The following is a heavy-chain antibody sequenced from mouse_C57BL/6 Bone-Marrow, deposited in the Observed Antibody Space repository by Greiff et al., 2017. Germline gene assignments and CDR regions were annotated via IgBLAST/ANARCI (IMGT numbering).Heavy chain of an antibody. Sequence: QVQLQQSGPGLVQPSQSLSITCTVSGFSLTSYGVHWVRQSPGKGLEWLGVIWSGGSTDYNAAFISRLSISKDNSKSQVFFKMNSLQADDTAIYYCARNDDYDGGDYFDYWGQGTTLTVSS. CDR3: ARNDDYDGGDYFDY. D-gene: IGHD2-4*01. J-gene: IGHJ2*01. V-gene: IGHV2-2*01. CDR2: IWSGGST. CDR1: GFSLTSYG.